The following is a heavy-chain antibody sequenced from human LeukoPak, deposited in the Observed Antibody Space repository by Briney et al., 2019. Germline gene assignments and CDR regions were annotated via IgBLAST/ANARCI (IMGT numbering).Heavy chain of an antibody. V-gene: IGHV3-30*04. Sequence: PVGSLRLSCAASGFTFSSYAMHWVRQAPGKGLEWVAVISYDGSNKYYADSVKGRFTISRDNSKNTLYVQMNSLRAEDTAIYYCARRGGTVATIGDDFDYWGQGTVVTVSS. D-gene: IGHD5-12*01. CDR1: GFTFSSYA. J-gene: IGHJ4*02. CDR3: ARRGGTVATIGDDFDY. CDR2: ISYDGSNK.